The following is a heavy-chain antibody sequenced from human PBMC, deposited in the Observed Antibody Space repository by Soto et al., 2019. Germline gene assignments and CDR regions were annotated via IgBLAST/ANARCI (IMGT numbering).Heavy chain of an antibody. V-gene: IGHV3-30*18. J-gene: IGHJ4*02. D-gene: IGHD2-2*03. CDR1: GFTFSSYG. Sequence: SLRLSCAASGFTFSSYGMHWVRQAPGKGLEWVAVISYDGSNKYYADSVKGRFTISRDNSKNTLYLQMNSLRAEDTAVYYCAKDWVDIVVVPAATFFDYWGQGTLVTVSS. CDR2: ISYDGSNK. CDR3: AKDWVDIVVVPAATFFDY.